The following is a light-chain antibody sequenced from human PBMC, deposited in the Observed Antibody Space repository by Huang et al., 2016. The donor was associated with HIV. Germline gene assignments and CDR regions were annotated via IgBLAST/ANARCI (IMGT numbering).Light chain of an antibody. CDR1: QSVSSN. V-gene: IGKV3-15*01. J-gene: IGKJ3*01. CDR2: DTS. CDR3: HQFSNWPPV. Sequence: EIVMTQSPATLSVSPGERATLSCRASQSVSSNLAWYQQKPGQAPRLLIYDTSSRATGIPARFSGSGSGTEFTLTISSLQSEDFAIYYCHQFSNWPPVFGPGTKVDIK.